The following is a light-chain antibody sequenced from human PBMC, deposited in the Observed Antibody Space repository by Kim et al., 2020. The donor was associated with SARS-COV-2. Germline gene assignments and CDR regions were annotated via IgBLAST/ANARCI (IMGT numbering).Light chain of an antibody. Sequence: QLVLTQSPSASASLGASVKLTCSLSSGHSNYVIAWHQQQPGKGPRYLMKVNSNGSHTKGDGIPDRFSGSSSGAERYLTISGLQSEDEADYYCQTWGTVIFGGGTQLTVL. J-gene: IGLJ2*01. CDR3: QTWGTVI. CDR2: VNSNGSH. V-gene: IGLV4-69*01. CDR1: SGHSNYV.